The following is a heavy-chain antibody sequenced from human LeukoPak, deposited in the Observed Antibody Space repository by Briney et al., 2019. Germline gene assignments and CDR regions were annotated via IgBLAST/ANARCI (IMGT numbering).Heavy chain of an antibody. CDR1: GGTFSSYD. J-gene: IGHJ5*02. CDR2: IIPIFGTA. Sequence: EASVKVSCKASGGTFSSYDISWVRQAPGQGLEWMGGIIPIFGTANYAQKFQGRVTITADESTSTAYMELSSLRSEDTAVYYCAREGSSTSHNWFDPWGQGTLVTVSS. CDR3: AREGSSTSHNWFDP. V-gene: IGHV1-69*01. D-gene: IGHD2-2*01.